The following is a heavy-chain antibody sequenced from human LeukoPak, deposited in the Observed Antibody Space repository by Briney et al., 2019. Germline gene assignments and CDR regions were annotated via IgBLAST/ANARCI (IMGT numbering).Heavy chain of an antibody. Sequence: SETLSLTCTVSGDSISSGDYYWNWIRQPAGKRLEWIGRISTSGTPNYNPSFRGRLTISIDTSKNQFSLNLRSVSAAETGIYYCARGPYWGQGTLVTVSS. CDR2: ISTSGTP. V-gene: IGHV4-61*02. J-gene: IGHJ4*02. CDR1: GDSISSGDYY. CDR3: ARGPY.